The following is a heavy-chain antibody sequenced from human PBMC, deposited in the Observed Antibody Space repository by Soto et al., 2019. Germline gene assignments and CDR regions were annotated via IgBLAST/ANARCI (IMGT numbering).Heavy chain of an antibody. CDR3: ARLRDCSGGSCSLEPFDY. J-gene: IGHJ4*02. CDR1: GYRFTTYW. CDR2: VYPADSDT. V-gene: IGHV5-51*01. Sequence: ESLKISCKGSGYRFTTYWIAWVRQMPGKGLEWMGSVYPADSDTRYSPSFQGQATISADKSISTAYLQWSSLKASDTSIYYCARLRDCSGGSCSLEPFDYWGQGXLVTVYS. D-gene: IGHD2-15*01.